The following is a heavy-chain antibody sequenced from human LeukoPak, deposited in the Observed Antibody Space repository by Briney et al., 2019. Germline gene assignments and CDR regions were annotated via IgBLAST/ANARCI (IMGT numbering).Heavy chain of an antibody. CDR2: INHSGST. Sequence: SETLSLTCAVYGGSFSGYYWSWIRQPPGKGLEWIGEINHSGSTNYNPSLKSRVTISVDTSKNQFSLKLSSVTAADTAVYYCARHDHRWYDILTGYSLDYWGQGTLVTVSS. CDR3: ARHDHRWYDILTGYSLDY. D-gene: IGHD3-9*01. J-gene: IGHJ4*02. CDR1: GGSFSGYY. V-gene: IGHV4-34*01.